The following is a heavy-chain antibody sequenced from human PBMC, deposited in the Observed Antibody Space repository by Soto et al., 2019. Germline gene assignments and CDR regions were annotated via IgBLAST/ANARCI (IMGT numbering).Heavy chain of an antibody. CDR3: ARQGAAVPTVPLIWFDP. Sequence: PGESLKISCKGSGYFFAGYWIAWVRQMPGKGLEWMGFIYPDNSNTKYSRSFQGQVTISADKSSSTAYLQWSSLKASDTAIYYCARQGAAVPTVPLIWFDPWGQGTLVTVSS. CDR1: GYFFAGYW. CDR2: IYPDNSNT. V-gene: IGHV5-51*01. J-gene: IGHJ5*02. D-gene: IGHD6-13*01.